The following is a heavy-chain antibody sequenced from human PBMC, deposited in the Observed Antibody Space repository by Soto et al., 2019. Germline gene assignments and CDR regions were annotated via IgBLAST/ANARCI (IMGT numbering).Heavy chain of an antibody. CDR1: GGSISSYY. J-gene: IGHJ4*02. CDR3: ARGVLGYTYGTFDS. V-gene: IGHV4-59*01. CDR2: IYYSGGT. Sequence: PSDTLSLTCTVSGGSISSYYWSWIRQPPGKGLEWIGYIYYSGGTNYNPSLRSRVTISVDTSSNQFSLDLRSVSAADTAVYFCARGVLGYTYGTFDSWGQGTLVTVSS. D-gene: IGHD5-18*01.